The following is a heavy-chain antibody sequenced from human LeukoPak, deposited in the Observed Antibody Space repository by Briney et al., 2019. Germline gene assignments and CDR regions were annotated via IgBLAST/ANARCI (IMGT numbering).Heavy chain of an antibody. V-gene: IGHV3-23*01. J-gene: IGHJ6*03. CDR1: GFTFSNYA. D-gene: IGHD1-1*01. CDR2: ISGSGGIT. Sequence: GGSLRLSCAASGFTFSNYAMTWVRQAPGKGLEWVSAISGSGGITYYADSVKGRFTISRDNSKDTQYLQMNSLRAEDTAVYYCAKNGTTMGGTPYYYYSMDVWGKGTTVTVSS. CDR3: AKNGTTMGGTPYYYYSMDV.